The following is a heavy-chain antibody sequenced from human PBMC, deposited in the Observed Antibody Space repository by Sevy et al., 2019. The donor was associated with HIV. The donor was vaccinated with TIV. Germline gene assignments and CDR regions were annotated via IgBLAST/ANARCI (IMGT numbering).Heavy chain of an antibody. Sequence: GGSLRLSCAASGFMFSSYSVHWVRQAPGKGLEGVAVISYAGSNKYYADSVKGRFTISRDNSKNTLYLQMNSLRAEDTAVYYCARDVAFTTEYSYGMDVWGQGTTVTVSS. CDR3: ARDVAFTTEYSYGMDV. D-gene: IGHD4-17*01. J-gene: IGHJ6*02. V-gene: IGHV3-30-3*01. CDR2: ISYAGSNK. CDR1: GFMFSSYS.